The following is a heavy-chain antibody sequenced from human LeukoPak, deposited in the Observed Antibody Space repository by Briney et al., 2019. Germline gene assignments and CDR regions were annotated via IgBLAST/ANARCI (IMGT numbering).Heavy chain of an antibody. CDR3: AKAAGRGFTVTYAFDI. CDR1: GFTFSNAW. CDR2: IKSKTDGGTT. V-gene: IGHV3-15*07. J-gene: IGHJ3*02. Sequence: GGSLRLSCAASGFTFSNAWMNWVRQAPGKGLEWVGRIKSKTDGGTTDYAAPAKGRFTISRDDSKNTLYLQMNSLKTEDTAVYYCAKAAGRGFTVTYAFDIWGQGAKVTVSS. D-gene: IGHD4-17*01.